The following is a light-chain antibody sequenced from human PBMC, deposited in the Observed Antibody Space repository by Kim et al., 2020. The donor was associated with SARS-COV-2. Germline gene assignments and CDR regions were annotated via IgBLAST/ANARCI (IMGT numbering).Light chain of an antibody. CDR1: SSDVGGYNY. CDR2: EVS. J-gene: IGLJ3*02. V-gene: IGLV2-8*01. CDR3: TSYAGGSNWV. Sequence: GQSVTISCTGTSSDVGGYNYVSWYQQHPGKAPQLMIYEVSKRPSGVPARFSGSKSGNTASLTVSGLQAEDEADYYCTSYAGGSNWVFGGGTQLTVL.